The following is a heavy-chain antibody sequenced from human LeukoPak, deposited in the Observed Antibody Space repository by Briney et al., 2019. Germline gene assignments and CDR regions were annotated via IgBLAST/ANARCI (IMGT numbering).Heavy chain of an antibody. CDR2: ISKTGDAT. CDR3: ASPLEYGG. CDR1: GFTFSNYA. J-gene: IGHJ4*02. Sequence: GGSLRLSCAASGFTFSNYAMSWVRQAPGKGLEWVSAISKTGDATWYPDSVKGRFTISRDNAKNTLYLQMNSLGAEDTAVYYCASPLEYGGWGQGTLVTVSS. V-gene: IGHV3-23*01. D-gene: IGHD4-23*01.